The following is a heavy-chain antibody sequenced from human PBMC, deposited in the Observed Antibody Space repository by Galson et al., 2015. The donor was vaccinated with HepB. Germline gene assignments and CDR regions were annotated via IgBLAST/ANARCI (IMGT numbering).Heavy chain of an antibody. D-gene: IGHD6-19*01. CDR3: ARWSRIAVAGTGESTYFDY. CDR1: GGSFSGYY. CDR2: INHSGST. V-gene: IGHV4-34*01. J-gene: IGHJ4*02. Sequence: ETLSLTCAVYGGSFSGYYWSWIRQPPGKGLEWIGEINHSGSTNYNPSLKSRVTISVDTSKNQFSLKLSSVTAADTAVYYCARWSRIAVAGTGESTYFDYWGQGTLVTVSS.